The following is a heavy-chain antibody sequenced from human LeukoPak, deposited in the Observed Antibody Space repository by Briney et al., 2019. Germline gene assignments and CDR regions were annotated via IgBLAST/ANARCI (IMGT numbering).Heavy chain of an antibody. D-gene: IGHD6-13*01. V-gene: IGHV3-15*01. CDR1: GLTFNNAW. CDR2: IKSKIAGGTT. CDR3: ARGTGSDSWYIDY. J-gene: IGHJ4*02. Sequence: GGSLRLSCAASGLTFNNAWMSWVRQAPGKGLEWVGRIKSKIAGGTTDYAAPVKGRFTISRDDSQNTLYLQMNSLRDEDTAVYYCARGTGSDSWYIDYWGQGTLVSVSS.